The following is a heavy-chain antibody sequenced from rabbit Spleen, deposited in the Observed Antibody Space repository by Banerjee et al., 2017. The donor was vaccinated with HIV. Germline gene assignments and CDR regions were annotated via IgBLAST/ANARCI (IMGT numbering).Heavy chain of an antibody. CDR1: GVSFSGNSY. J-gene: IGHJ6*01. V-gene: IGHV1S40*01. D-gene: IGHD8-1*01. Sequence: QSLEESGGDLVKPGASLTLTCIASGVSFSGNSYMCWVRQAPGKGLEWIVCIDAGSSGFTYFANWARGRFTISKTSSTTVTLQMTSLTAADTATYFCARDTGSSFSSYGMDLWGPGTLV. CDR2: IDAGSSGFT. CDR3: ARDTGSSFSSYGMDL.